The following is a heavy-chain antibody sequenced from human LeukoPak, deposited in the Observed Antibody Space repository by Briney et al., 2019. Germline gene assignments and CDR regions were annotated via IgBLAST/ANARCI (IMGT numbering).Heavy chain of an antibody. V-gene: IGHV4-31*03. CDR3: ASGVGEFFPDAFNI. CDR1: GGSISSGGYY. Sequence: PSQTLSLTCTVSGGSISSGGYYWSWIRQHPGKGLEWIGYIYYSGSTYYNPSLKSRVTISVDTSKNQFSLNLTSVTAADTAVYYCASGVGEFFPDAFNIWGQGTMVGVFS. CDR2: IYYSGST. D-gene: IGHD3-10*01. J-gene: IGHJ3*02.